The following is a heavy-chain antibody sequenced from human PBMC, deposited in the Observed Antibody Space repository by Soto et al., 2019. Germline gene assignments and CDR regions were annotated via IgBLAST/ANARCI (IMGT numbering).Heavy chain of an antibody. CDR3: AKGRLAYSGSYSVDY. Sequence: QLQLVESGGGVVQPGKSLRLSCAASGFTFSTYGMHWVRQAPGKGLEWVALISYDGGVTKYVDSVKGRFTISRDSSTNPLFLQMNSLSAEDTAVYYCAKGRLAYSGSYSVDYWGQGTLVTVSS. CDR1: GFTFSTYG. CDR2: ISYDGGVT. V-gene: IGHV3-30*18. J-gene: IGHJ4*02. D-gene: IGHD1-26*01.